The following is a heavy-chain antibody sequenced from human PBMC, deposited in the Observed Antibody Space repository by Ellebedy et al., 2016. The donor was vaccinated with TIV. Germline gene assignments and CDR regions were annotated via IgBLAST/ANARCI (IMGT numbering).Heavy chain of an antibody. D-gene: IGHD7-27*01. V-gene: IGHV3-43*01. CDR2: ISWDGGST. CDR1: GFTFDDYT. CDR3: AKGPMGTYYFDY. Sequence: PGGSLRLSCAASGFTFDDYTMHWVRQAPGKGLEWVSLISWDGGSTYYADSVKGRFTISRDNSKHSLYLQMNSLRTEDTALYYCAKGPMGTYYFDYWGQGTLVTVSS. J-gene: IGHJ4*02.